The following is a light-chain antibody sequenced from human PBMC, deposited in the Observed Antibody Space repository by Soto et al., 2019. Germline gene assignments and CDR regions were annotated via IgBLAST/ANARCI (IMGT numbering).Light chain of an antibody. CDR2: DVS. CDR1: SSDVGGYNY. J-gene: IGLJ1*01. Sequence: QSVLTQPASVSGSPGQSITISCTGTSSDVGGYNYVSWYQRHPGKAPKLMIYDVSNRPSGVSNRFSGSKSDNTASLTISGLQAEDEADYYCSSYTSSSTLYVFGTGTKVTVL. V-gene: IGLV2-14*01. CDR3: SSYTSSSTLYV.